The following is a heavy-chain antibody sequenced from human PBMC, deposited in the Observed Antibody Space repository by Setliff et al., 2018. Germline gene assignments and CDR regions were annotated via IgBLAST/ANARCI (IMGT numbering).Heavy chain of an antibody. J-gene: IGHJ4*02. CDR2: ISSSGNTI. CDR3: ARRAQLQLGVPAAIGLDY. Sequence: WVRQAPGKGLEWVSSISSSGNTIYYEDPVKGRFTISRDNAKNSLYRQMNSLRAEDTAAYYCARRAQLQLGVPAAIGLDYWGQGTLVTVSS. D-gene: IGHD6-6*01. V-gene: IGHV3-48*03.